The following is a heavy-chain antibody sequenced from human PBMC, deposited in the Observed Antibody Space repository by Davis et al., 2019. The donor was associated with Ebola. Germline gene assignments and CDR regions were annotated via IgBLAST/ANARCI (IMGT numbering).Heavy chain of an antibody. D-gene: IGHD6-19*01. J-gene: IGHJ5*02. CDR1: GYSFSTYW. CDR2: IYAGDSDT. Sequence: GESLKISCKGSGYSFSTYWIAWVRQTPAKGLEWMGIIYAGDSDTRYSPSFEGQVTISVDRSISTAYLQWSSLKASDTAMYYCARVAVAGTLGWFDPWGQGTLVTVSS. V-gene: IGHV5-51*01. CDR3: ARVAVAGTLGWFDP.